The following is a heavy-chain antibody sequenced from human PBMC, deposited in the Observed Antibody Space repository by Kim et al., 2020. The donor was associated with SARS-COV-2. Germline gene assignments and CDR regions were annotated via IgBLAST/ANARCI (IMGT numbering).Heavy chain of an antibody. V-gene: IGHV4-34*01. Sequence: SETLSLTCAVYGGSFSGYYWSWIRQPPGKGLEWIGEINHSGSTNYNPSLKSRVTISVDTSKNQFSLKLSSVTAADTAVYYCARGTGLAAPPPYYFDYWGQGTLVTVSS. CDR3: ARGTGLAAPPPYYFDY. CDR2: INHSGST. CDR1: GGSFSGYY. J-gene: IGHJ4*02. D-gene: IGHD6-6*01.